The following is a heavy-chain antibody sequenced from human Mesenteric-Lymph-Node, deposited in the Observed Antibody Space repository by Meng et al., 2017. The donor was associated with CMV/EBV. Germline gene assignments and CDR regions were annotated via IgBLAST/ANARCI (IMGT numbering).Heavy chain of an antibody. J-gene: IGHJ6*02. V-gene: IGHV4-39*07. CDR1: GGSISSSPYF. CDR2: VYYTGST. CDR3: ATPGGLRDQPYYGMDV. D-gene: IGHD1-14*01. Sequence: GSLRLSCTVSGGSISSSPYFWGWIRQPPGKGLEWIGYVYYTGSTYYNPSLKSRVTISVDTSKNQFSLKLYSVTAADTAIYYCATPGGLRDQPYYGMDVWGQGTTVTVSS.